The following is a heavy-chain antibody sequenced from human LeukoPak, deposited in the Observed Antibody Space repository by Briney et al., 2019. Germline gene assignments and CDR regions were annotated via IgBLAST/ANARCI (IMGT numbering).Heavy chain of an antibody. CDR3: ATGHQQLPSYYYYYGMDV. V-gene: IGHV1-24*01. CDR2: FDPEDGET. CDR1: GYILTELS. Sequence: ASVKVSCKVSGYILTELSMHWVRQAPGKGLEWMGGFDPEDGETIYAQKFQGRVTMTEDTSTDTAYMELSSLRSEDTAVYYCATGHQQLPSYYYYYGMDVWGQGTTVTVSS. J-gene: IGHJ6*02. D-gene: IGHD6-13*01.